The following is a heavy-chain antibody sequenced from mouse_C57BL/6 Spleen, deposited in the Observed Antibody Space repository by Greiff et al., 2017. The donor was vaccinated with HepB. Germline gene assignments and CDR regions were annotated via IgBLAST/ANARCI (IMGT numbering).Heavy chain of an antibody. CDR1: GFSLTSYG. V-gene: IGHV2-2*01. CDR2: IWSGGST. D-gene: IGHD1-1*01. CDR3: ARGPGSSPPWFAY. Sequence: VQLVESGPGLVQPSQSLSITCTVSGFSLTSYGVHWVRQSPGKGLEWLGVIWSGGSTDYNAAFISRLSISKDNSKSQVFFKMNSLQADDTAIYYWARGPGSSPPWFAYWGQGTLVTVSA. J-gene: IGHJ3*01.